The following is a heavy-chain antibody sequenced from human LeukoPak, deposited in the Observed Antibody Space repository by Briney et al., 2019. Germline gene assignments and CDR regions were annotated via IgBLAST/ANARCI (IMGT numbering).Heavy chain of an antibody. CDR3: ARDAVDTANAV. CDR1: GFTFSSNY. D-gene: IGHD5-18*01. CDR2: IYSDDST. Sequence: PGGSLRLSCAASGFTFSSNYMSWVRQAPGRGLEWVSLIYSDDSTYYADSVKGRFTISRDNAKNTLYLQMNSLRAEDTAVYYCARDAVDTANAVWGQGTTVTVSS. J-gene: IGHJ6*02. V-gene: IGHV3-53*01.